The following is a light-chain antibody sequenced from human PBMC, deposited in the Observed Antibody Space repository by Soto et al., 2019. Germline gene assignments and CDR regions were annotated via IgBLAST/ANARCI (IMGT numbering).Light chain of an antibody. Sequence: QSALTQPPSVSGSPGQSVTISCTGTSSDVGSYNRVSWYQQPPGTALKLMIYEVSNRPSGVPDRFSGSKSGNTASLTISGLQAEDEADYYCSLYTSSSTVVFGGGTKLTVL. J-gene: IGLJ2*01. CDR2: EVS. V-gene: IGLV2-18*01. CDR3: SLYTSSSTVV. CDR1: SSDVGSYNR.